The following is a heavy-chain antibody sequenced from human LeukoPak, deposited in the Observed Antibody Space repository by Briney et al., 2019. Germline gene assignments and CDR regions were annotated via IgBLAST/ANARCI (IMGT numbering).Heavy chain of an antibody. Sequence: GGSLRLSCAASGFTFSSYSMNWVRQAPGKGLEWVSYISSSSSTIYYADSVKGRFTISRDNAKNSLYLQMNSLRDEDTAVYYXXXXXXXXXXXXXXXNVYNWNYGDAFDIWGQGTMVTVSS. V-gene: IGHV3-48*02. J-gene: IGHJ3*02. CDR3: XXXXXXXXXXXXXXNVYNWNYGDAFDI. D-gene: IGHD1-7*01. CDR2: ISSSSSTI. CDR1: GFTFSSYS.